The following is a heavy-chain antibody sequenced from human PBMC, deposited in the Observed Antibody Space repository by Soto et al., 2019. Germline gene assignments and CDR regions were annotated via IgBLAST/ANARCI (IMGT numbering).Heavy chain of an antibody. Sequence: AGSLKFSCQCTGYRFSSSWIGWVRQKPGKGLEWMGIIYPGDSDTRYSPSFQGQVTISADKSISTAYLQWSSLKASETAMYYCASRPLVGAFYAFDIWGQGTMVTVSS. CDR1: GYRFSSSW. CDR2: IYPGDSDT. J-gene: IGHJ3*02. CDR3: ASRPLVGAFYAFDI. D-gene: IGHD1-26*01. V-gene: IGHV5-51*01.